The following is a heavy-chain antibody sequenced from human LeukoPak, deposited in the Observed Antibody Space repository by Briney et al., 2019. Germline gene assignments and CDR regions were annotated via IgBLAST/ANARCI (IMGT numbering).Heavy chain of an antibody. CDR1: GGSISSYY. CDR3: ARSGWFGEASML. V-gene: IGHV4-59*08. Sequence: KPSETLSLTCTVSGGSISSYYWSWIRQPPGKGLEWIGYIYYSGSTNYNPSLKSRVTISVDTSKNQFSLKLTSVTAADTAVYYCARSGWFGEASMLWGQGTLVTVSS. J-gene: IGHJ4*02. CDR2: IYYSGST. D-gene: IGHD3-10*01.